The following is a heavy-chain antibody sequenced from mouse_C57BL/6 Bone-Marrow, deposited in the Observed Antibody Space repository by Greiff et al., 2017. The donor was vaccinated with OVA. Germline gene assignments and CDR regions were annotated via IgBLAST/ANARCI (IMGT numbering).Heavy chain of an antibody. V-gene: IGHV5-12*01. J-gene: IGHJ1*03. CDR3: ASPYSNYGYFDV. D-gene: IGHD2-5*01. CDR2: ISNGGGST. Sequence: DVMLVESGGGLVQPGGSLKLSCAASGFTFSDYYMYWVRQTPEKRLEWVAYISNGGGSTYYPDTVKGRFTISRDNAKNTLYLQMSRLKSEDTAMYYCASPYSNYGYFDVWGTGTTVTVSS. CDR1: GFTFSDYY.